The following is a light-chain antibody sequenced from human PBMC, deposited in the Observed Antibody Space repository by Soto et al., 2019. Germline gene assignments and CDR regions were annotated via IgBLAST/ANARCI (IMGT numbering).Light chain of an antibody. J-gene: IGLJ3*02. CDR2: XVX. V-gene: IGLV2-14*01. Sequence: QSVLTQPASVSGSPGQSITISCTGTSSDVGGYNYVSWYQQHPGKAPKLMIYXVXNRPSXXSXXXSGSKSGNTASLTISGXXXXXXXXYYCSSYTSSSTRVFGGGTKVTVL. CDR3: SSYTSSSTRV. CDR1: SSDVGGYNY.